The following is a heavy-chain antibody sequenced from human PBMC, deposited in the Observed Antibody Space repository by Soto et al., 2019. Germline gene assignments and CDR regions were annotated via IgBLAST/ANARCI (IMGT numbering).Heavy chain of an antibody. D-gene: IGHD5-18*01. J-gene: IGHJ4*02. CDR1: GYTFSSYY. CDR3: ARSGYSYGYVSGFDY. CDR2: INPSGGST. V-gene: IGHV1-46*01. Sequence: VSVKVSCKASGYTFSSYYMHWVRQAPGQGLEWMGIINPSGGSTSYAQKFQGRVTMTRDTSTSTVYMELSSLRSEDTAVYYCARSGYSYGYVSGFDYWGQGTLVTVSS.